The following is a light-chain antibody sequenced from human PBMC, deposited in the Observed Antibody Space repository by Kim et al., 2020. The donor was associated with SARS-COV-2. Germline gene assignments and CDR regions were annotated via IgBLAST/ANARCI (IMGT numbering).Light chain of an antibody. CDR3: QQYGGSPRT. V-gene: IGKV3-20*01. CDR1: QSGSSSS. Sequence: SPRDRATLSCRASQSGSSSSLAWYQQKPGQAPRLLIYGTSSRATGIPDRFSGSGSGTDFTLTISRLEPEDFAVYYCQQYGGSPRTFGQGTKVDIK. J-gene: IGKJ1*01. CDR2: GTS.